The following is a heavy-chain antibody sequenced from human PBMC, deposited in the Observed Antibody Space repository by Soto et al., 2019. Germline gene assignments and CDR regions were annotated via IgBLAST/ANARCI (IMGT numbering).Heavy chain of an antibody. J-gene: IGHJ3*02. Sequence: GGSLRLSCAASGLTFSRYWMNWVRQAPGKGLEWVANIKQDGTEKNYVDSVKGRFTISRDNARKSLYLQMDSLRAEDTAVYFCARGDTPMITGMDSFDIWGKGTMVTVSS. CDR3: ARGDTPMITGMDSFDI. D-gene: IGHD5-18*01. CDR2: IKQDGTEK. V-gene: IGHV3-7*01. CDR1: GLTFSRYW.